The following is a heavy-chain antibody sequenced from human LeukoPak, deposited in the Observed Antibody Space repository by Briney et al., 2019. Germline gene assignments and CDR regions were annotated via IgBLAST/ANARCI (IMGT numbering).Heavy chain of an antibody. Sequence: ASVKVSCKASGYTFTSYAMHWVRQAPGQRLEWMGWINAGNGNTEYSQKFQGRVTITRDTSASTAYMELSSLRSEDTAVYYCARGNYGIDYWGQGTLVTVSS. J-gene: IGHJ4*02. D-gene: IGHD1-7*01. CDR2: INAGNGNT. CDR3: ARGNYGIDY. CDR1: GYTFTSYA. V-gene: IGHV1-3*01.